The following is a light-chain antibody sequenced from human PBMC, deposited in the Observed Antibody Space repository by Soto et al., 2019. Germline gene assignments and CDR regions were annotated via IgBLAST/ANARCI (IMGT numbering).Light chain of an antibody. Sequence: DIQMTQSPSSLSASVGDRVTITCRAGQSISSYLNWYQQKPGKAPKLLIYAASSLQSGVPSRFSGSGSGTDFTLTISRLQPEDFATYYCQQSFSTPLTFGLGTEVDIK. J-gene: IGKJ3*01. CDR1: QSISSY. V-gene: IGKV1-39*01. CDR3: QQSFSTPLT. CDR2: AAS.